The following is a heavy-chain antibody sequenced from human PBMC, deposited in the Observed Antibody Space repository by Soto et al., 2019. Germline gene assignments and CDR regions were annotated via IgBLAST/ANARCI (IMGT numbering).Heavy chain of an antibody. J-gene: IGHJ4*02. CDR1: GFTFSAYS. D-gene: IGHD3-9*01. Sequence: GGSLRLSCAASGFTFSAYSFNWVRQAPGKGLEWVASIRSGGSYIYYADSVRGRFPISRDNTKKTLYLQMNSLRAEDTAVYYCVRVFDTYYFDLWGQGNMVTVSS. CDR2: IRSGGSYI. CDR3: VRVFDTYYFDL. V-gene: IGHV3-21*01.